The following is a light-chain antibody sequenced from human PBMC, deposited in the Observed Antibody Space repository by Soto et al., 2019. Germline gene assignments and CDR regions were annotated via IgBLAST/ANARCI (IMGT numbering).Light chain of an antibody. CDR3: QQYSSYSS. CDR1: QSISGW. CDR2: DAS. J-gene: IGKJ2*01. Sequence: DIQMTQSPSTLSASVGDRVTITCRASQSISGWLAWYQQNPGKAPNPLISDASSLESGVPSRFSGSGSGTEFTLTISGLQPADFATYYCQQYSSYSSFGQGTKLEIK. V-gene: IGKV1-5*01.